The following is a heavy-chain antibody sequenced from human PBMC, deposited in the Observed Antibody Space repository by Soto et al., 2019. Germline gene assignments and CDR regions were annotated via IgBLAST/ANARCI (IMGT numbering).Heavy chain of an antibody. D-gene: IGHD6-13*01. J-gene: IGHJ4*02. V-gene: IGHV3-21*01. CDR1: GFTFSSYS. Sequence: GGSLRLSCAASGFTFSSYSMNWVRQAPGKGLEWVSSISSSSSYIYYADSVKGRFTISRDNAKNSLYLQMNSLRAEDTAVYYCARDHGAAHFFDYWGQGTLVTVSS. CDR3: ARDHGAAHFFDY. CDR2: ISSSSSYI.